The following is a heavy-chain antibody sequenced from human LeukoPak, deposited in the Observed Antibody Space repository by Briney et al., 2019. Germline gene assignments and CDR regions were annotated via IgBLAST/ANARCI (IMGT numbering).Heavy chain of an antibody. CDR1: GFTFSSYW. CDR3: ARDLAYGSGSTYDY. V-gene: IGHV3-7*01. J-gene: IGHJ4*02. Sequence: GGSLRLSCAASGFTFSSYWMSWVRQAPGKGLGWVANIKQDGSEKYYVDSVKGRFTISRDNAKNSLYLQMNSLRAEDTAVYYCARDLAYGSGSTYDYWGQGTLVTVSS. CDR2: IKQDGSEK. D-gene: IGHD3-10*01.